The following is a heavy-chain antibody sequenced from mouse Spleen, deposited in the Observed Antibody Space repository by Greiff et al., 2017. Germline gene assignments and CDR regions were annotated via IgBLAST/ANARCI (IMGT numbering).Heavy chain of an antibody. V-gene: IGHV14-3*01. CDR3: ARGYSSRYWYFGV. CDR2: IDPANGNT. CDR1: GFTITNTY. Sequence: EVQLQQSVAELVRPGASVKLSCTASGFTITNTYMHWVKQRPEQDLEWIGRIDPANGNTKYAQKFQGKATITADTSSNTAYLQLRSLTSEDTAIYYCARGYSSRYWYFGVWGTGTTVTVSS. J-gene: IGHJ1*03. D-gene: IGHD1-1*01.